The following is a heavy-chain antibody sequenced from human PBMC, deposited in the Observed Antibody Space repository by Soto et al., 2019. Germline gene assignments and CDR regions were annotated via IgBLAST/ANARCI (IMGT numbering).Heavy chain of an antibody. Sequence: EVQLVESGGGLVQPGGSLRLSCAASVFTFSSYSMNWVRQAPGKGLEWVSYISSSSSTIYYADSVKGRFTISRDNAKNSLYLQMNSLRDEDTAVYYCARVFYSVAATGGLDYWGQGTLLTVSS. J-gene: IGHJ4*02. D-gene: IGHD6-19*01. CDR2: ISSSSSTI. V-gene: IGHV3-48*02. CDR3: ARVFYSVAATGGLDY. CDR1: VFTFSSYS.